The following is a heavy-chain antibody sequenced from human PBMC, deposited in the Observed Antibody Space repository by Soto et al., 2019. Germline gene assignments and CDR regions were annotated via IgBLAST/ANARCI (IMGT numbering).Heavy chain of an antibody. V-gene: IGHV3-48*02. D-gene: IGHD5-18*01. CDR1: GFTFSSYS. Sequence: GGSLRLSCAASGFTFSSYSMNWVRQAPGKGLEWVSYISSSSSTIYYADSVKGRFTISRDNAKNSLYLQMNSLRDEDTAVYYCARDQYSYGPYYYYYGMDVWGQGTTVTVSS. J-gene: IGHJ6*02. CDR2: ISSSSSTI. CDR3: ARDQYSYGPYYYYYGMDV.